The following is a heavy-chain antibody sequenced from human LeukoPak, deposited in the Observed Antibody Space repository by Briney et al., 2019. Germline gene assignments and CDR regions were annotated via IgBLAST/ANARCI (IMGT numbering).Heavy chain of an antibody. CDR1: GGSINSGSYY. CDR2: IYTSGNT. V-gene: IGHV4-61*02. CDR3: AREPPVSGSGFRYYYYMDV. Sequence: SETLSLTCTVSGGSINSGSYYWSWIRQPAGKGLEWIGRIYTSGNTNYNPSLKSRVTISVDTSRNQFSLKLSSVTAADTAVYYCAREPPVSGSGFRYYYYMDVWGKGTTVTVSS. J-gene: IGHJ6*03. D-gene: IGHD3-10*01.